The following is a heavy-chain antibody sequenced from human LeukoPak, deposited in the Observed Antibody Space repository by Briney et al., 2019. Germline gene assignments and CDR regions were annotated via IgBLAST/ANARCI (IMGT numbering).Heavy chain of an antibody. CDR3: ARHEKLGQFDY. J-gene: IGHJ4*02. CDR2: IYYSGTT. CDR1: GGSISSYY. V-gene: IGHV4-59*08. D-gene: IGHD3-10*01. Sequence: PSETLSLTCTVSGGSISSYYWSWLRQPPGKGLEWIGYIYYSGTTNQNPSLKSRVTISVDTSKNQFSLKLSSVTAADTAVYYCARHEKLGQFDYWGQGTLVTVSS.